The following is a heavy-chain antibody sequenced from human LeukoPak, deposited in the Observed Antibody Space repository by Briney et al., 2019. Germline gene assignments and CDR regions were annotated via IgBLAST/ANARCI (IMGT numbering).Heavy chain of an antibody. D-gene: IGHD3-3*01. CDR2: IYTSGST. V-gene: IGHV4-61*02. J-gene: IGHJ4*02. CDR3: AREGRFLEWHN. CDR1: GGSISSGSYY. Sequence: ASETLSLTCTVSGGSISSGSYYWSWIRQPAGKGLEWIGRIYTSGSTNYNPSLKSRVTISVDTSKNQFSLKLSSVTAADTAVYYCAREGRFLEWHNWGQGTLVTVSS.